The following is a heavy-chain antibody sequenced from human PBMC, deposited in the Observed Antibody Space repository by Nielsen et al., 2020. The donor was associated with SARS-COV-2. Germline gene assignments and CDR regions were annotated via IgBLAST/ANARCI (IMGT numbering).Heavy chain of an antibody. CDR2: ISGFNGNT. J-gene: IGHJ4*02. D-gene: IGHD6-19*01. CDR3: ARWRTYGNGWDF. CDR1: GYTFSNLG. Sequence: ASVKVSCKASGYTFSNLGLSWVRQAPGRGLEWIGWISGFNGNTNYLQKFKGRVTMTTHSSTGTVYMELRSLRADDTAIYYCARWRTYGNGWDFWGQGTLVTVSS. V-gene: IGHV1-18*01.